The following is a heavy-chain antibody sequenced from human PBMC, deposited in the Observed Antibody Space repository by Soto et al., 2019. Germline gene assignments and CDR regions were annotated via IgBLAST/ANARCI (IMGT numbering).Heavy chain of an antibody. V-gene: IGHV3-30*03. CDR1: GFTFSSYG. CDR3: ARDQNYDVWSGHENWFDP. J-gene: IGHJ5*02. Sequence: PGGSLRLSCAASGFTFSSYGMHWVRQAPGKGLEWVAVISYDGSNKYYADSVKGRFTISRDNSKNTLYLQMNSLRAEDTAVYYCARDQNYDVWSGHENWFDPWGQGTLVTVSS. D-gene: IGHD3-3*01. CDR2: ISYDGSNK.